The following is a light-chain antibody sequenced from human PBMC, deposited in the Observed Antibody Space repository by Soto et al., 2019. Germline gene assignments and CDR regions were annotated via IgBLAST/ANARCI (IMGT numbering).Light chain of an antibody. Sequence: DIQMTQSPSTLSASVGDRVTITCRASQSCGTSLAWYQQRPGKAPNLLIYKASNLESGVPSRFSGSGSGTEFTLNICSVQPDDFATYYCQQYNNYWTFGQGNKVEIK. CDR2: KAS. J-gene: IGKJ1*01. CDR3: QQYNNYWT. CDR1: QSCGTS. V-gene: IGKV1-5*03.